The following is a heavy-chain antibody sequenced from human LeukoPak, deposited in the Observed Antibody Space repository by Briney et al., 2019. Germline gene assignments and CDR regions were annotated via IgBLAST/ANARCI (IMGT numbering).Heavy chain of an antibody. Sequence: SETLSLTCAVYGGSFSGYYWSWIRQPPGKGLEWIGEINHSGSTNYNPSLKSRVTISVDTSKNQFSLKLSSVTAADTAVYYCAREKGGDRQQRLVYFDYWGQGTLVTVSS. CDR2: INHSGST. CDR1: GGSFSGYY. V-gene: IGHV4-34*01. D-gene: IGHD6-13*01. CDR3: AREKGGDRQQRLVYFDY. J-gene: IGHJ4*02.